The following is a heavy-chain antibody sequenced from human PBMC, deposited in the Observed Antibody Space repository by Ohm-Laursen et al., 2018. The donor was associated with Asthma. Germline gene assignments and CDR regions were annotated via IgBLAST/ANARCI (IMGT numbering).Heavy chain of an antibody. Sequence: GASVKVSCKASGGTFSSYAISWVRQAPGQGLEWMGGIIPIFGTANYAQKFQGRVTITADESTSTAYVELSSLRSEDTAVHYCARSDYDILTGYHDYWGQGTLVTVSS. J-gene: IGHJ4*02. CDR2: IIPIFGTA. V-gene: IGHV1-69*13. CDR3: ARSDYDILTGYHDY. D-gene: IGHD3-9*01. CDR1: GGTFSSYA.